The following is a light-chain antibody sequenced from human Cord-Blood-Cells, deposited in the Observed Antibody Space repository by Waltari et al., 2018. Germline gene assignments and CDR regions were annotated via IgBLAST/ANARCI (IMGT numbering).Light chain of an antibody. J-gene: IGKJ1*01. CDR3: QQSYSTPPCT. V-gene: IGKV1-39*01. CDR1: HSISSN. Sequence: IQMTQSPSSLSASVGDRVTITFRASHSISSNLNWYQQKPGKAPKLLLYAASSLQSGVPSTFSSSRSGTDFTLTTSSLQPQDVATYYCQQSYSTPPCTFGQGTKLEIK. CDR2: AAS.